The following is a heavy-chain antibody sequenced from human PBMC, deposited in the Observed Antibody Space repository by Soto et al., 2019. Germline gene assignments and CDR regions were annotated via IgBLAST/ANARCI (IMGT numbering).Heavy chain of an antibody. CDR1: AFTFSYCW. J-gene: IGHJ3*01. CDR3: ARGDRGAFDL. D-gene: IGHD1-26*01. CDR2: IHSDGSST. Sequence: EVQLVESGGGLVRPGGSLRLSCAASAFTFSYCWRHWVRQAPGKGLVWVSRIHSDGSSTTYADFVKGRFIISRDNARNTVDLQMNSVRVEDTAVYYCARGDRGAFDLWGQGTVVTVSS. V-gene: IGHV3-74*01.